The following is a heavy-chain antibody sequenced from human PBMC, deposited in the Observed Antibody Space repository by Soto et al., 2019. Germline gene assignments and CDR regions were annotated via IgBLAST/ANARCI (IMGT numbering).Heavy chain of an antibody. Sequence: GGSLRLSCAASGFTFSSYGMHWVRQAPGKGLKWVAVISYDGSNKYYADSVKGRFTISRDNSKNTLCLQMNSLRAEDTAVYYCAKDRGWLAERYYYGMDVWGQGTTVTVSS. CDR2: ISYDGSNK. V-gene: IGHV3-30*18. D-gene: IGHD6-19*01. CDR3: AKDRGWLAERYYYGMDV. J-gene: IGHJ6*02. CDR1: GFTFSSYG.